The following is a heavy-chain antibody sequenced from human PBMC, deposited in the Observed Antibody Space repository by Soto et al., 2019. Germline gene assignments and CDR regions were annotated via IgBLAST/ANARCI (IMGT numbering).Heavy chain of an antibody. Sequence: SETLSLTGTVSGGSISSYYWSWIRQPPGKGLEWIGYIYYSGSTNYNPSLKSLVTVSVDTSKNQFSLKLSSVTAADTAVYYCARGTTSFYYWGQGTLVTVSS. J-gene: IGHJ4*02. CDR1: GGSISSYY. CDR3: ARGTTSFYY. D-gene: IGHD4-17*01. V-gene: IGHV4-59*01. CDR2: IYYSGST.